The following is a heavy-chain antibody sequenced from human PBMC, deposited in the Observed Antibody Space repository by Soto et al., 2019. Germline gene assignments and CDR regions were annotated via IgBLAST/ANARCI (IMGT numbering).Heavy chain of an antibody. D-gene: IGHD3-3*01. Sequence: GGSLRLSCAASGFTFSSYWLHWVRQAPGKGLVWVSGINTDGGSTDYADSVKGRFIISRDNAKNTLYLQMNSLRAEDTAVYYCARHKRDLRFLEWSYYFDYWGQGTLVTVSS. CDR1: GFTFSSYW. CDR2: INTDGGST. V-gene: IGHV3-74*01. CDR3: ARHKRDLRFLEWSYYFDY. J-gene: IGHJ4*02.